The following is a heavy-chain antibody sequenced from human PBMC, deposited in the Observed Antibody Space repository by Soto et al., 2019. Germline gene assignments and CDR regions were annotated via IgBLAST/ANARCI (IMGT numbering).Heavy chain of an antibody. J-gene: IGHJ5*02. V-gene: IGHV3-48*02. CDR1: GFTFSSYS. CDR3: ARDRCISTSCYGGRFDP. Sequence: EVQLVESGGGLVQPGGSLRLSCAASGFTFSSYSMNWVRQAPGKGLEWVSYISCSSSTIYYADSVKGRFTISRDNAKNSLYLQMNSLRDEDTAGYYCARDRCISTSCYGGRFDPWGQGTLVTVSS. D-gene: IGHD2-2*01. CDR2: ISCSSSTI.